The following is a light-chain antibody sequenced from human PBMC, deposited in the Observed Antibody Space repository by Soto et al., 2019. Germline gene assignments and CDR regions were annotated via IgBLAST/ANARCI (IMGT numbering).Light chain of an antibody. CDR2: DAS. V-gene: IGKV3-11*01. J-gene: IGKJ1*01. CDR3: QQRSNWPKT. Sequence: EIVLTQSPATLSLSPGERATLSCRASQSVSSFLAWYQQKPGQAPRLLIYDASHRATGIPARFSGSGSGTDFTLTISSLEPEDFAVYYCQQRSNWPKTFGQGPKVDIK. CDR1: QSVSSF.